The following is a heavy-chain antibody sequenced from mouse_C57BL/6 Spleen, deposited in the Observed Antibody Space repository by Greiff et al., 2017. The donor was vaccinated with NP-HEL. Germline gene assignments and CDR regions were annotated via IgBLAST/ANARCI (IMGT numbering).Heavy chain of an antibody. V-gene: IGHV1-82*01. D-gene: IGHD5-1*01. CDR2: IYPGDGDT. J-gene: IGHJ2*01. Sequence: QVQLQQSGPELVKPGASVKISCKASGYAFSSSWMNWVKQRPGKGLEWIGRIYPGDGDTNYNGKFKGKATLTADKSSSTAYMQLSSLTSEDDAVYCCAISTYYLDYWGQGTTLTVSS. CDR3: AISTYYLDY. CDR1: GYAFSSSW.